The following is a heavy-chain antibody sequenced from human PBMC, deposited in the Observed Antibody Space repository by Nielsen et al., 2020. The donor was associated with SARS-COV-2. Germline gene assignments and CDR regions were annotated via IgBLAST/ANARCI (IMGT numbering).Heavy chain of an antibody. J-gene: IGHJ6*02. Sequence: ASLKVSCKASGYTFTDYYIHWVRQAPGQGLDWMGRLNPYSGGTNYAQKFQGTVTMPRDASISTVYMELTSDDTAVYYCARARATIFGLVMSYGMDVWGQGTTVAGSS. CDR3: ARARATIFGLVMSYGMDV. D-gene: IGHD3/OR15-3a*01. CDR1: GYTFTDYY. V-gene: IGHV1-2*06. CDR2: LNPYSGGT.